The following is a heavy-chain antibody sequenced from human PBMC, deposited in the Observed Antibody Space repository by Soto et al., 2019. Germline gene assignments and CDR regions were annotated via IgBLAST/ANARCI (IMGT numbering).Heavy chain of an antibody. CDR3: ASEPLSVREVNWFDP. CDR1: GGTFSSYA. Sequence: QVQLVQSGAEVKKPGSSVKVSCKASGGTFSSYAISWVPQAPGQGLEWMGGIIPIFGTANYAQKFQGRVTITADESTSTAYMELSSLRSEDTAVYYAASEPLSVREVNWFDPWGQGTLVTVSS. D-gene: IGHD3-10*01. CDR2: IIPIFGTA. V-gene: IGHV1-69*01. J-gene: IGHJ5*02.